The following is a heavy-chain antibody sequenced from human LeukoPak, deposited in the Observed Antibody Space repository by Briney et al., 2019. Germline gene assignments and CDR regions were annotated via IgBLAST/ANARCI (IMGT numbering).Heavy chain of an antibody. CDR1: GYTFTSFG. D-gene: IGHD2-15*01. CDR3: TRDHCSGDNCPSFDY. Sequence: ASVKVSCKPSGYTFTSFGISWVRQAPGQGLEGMGWIGAYNGDTNYAQKFQGRVTMTTDTSTSTAYMDLRSLISDDTAVDYCTRDHCSGDNCPSFDYWGQGTLVTVSS. J-gene: IGHJ4*02. CDR2: IGAYNGDT. V-gene: IGHV1-18*04.